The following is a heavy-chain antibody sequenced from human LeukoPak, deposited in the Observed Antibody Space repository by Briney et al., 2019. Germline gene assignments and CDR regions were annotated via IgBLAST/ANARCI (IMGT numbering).Heavy chain of an antibody. CDR3: ASSSNGAFDI. Sequence: GGTLRLSCAASGFTFSSYGMSWVRQAPGKGLEWVSVIYSGGSTYYADSVKGRFTISRDNSKNTLYLQMNSLRAEDTAVYYCASSSNGAFDIWGQGTMVTVSS. CDR2: IYSGGST. D-gene: IGHD6-6*01. CDR1: GFTFSSYG. V-gene: IGHV3-53*01. J-gene: IGHJ3*02.